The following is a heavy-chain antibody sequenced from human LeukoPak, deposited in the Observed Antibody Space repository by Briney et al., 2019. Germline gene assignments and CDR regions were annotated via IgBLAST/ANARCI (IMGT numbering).Heavy chain of an antibody. V-gene: IGHV3-11*04. Sequence: GGSLRLSCAASGFTFSDYYMSWVRQAPGKGLEWLSYISSSGHTIYYADSVKGRFTVSRDNAQNSLYLQMYSLRAEDTAVYYCTRHHTDGYNFWYWGPGALVTVSS. J-gene: IGHJ4*02. CDR1: GFTFSDYY. D-gene: IGHD5-24*01. CDR2: ISSSGHTI. CDR3: TRHHTDGYNFWY.